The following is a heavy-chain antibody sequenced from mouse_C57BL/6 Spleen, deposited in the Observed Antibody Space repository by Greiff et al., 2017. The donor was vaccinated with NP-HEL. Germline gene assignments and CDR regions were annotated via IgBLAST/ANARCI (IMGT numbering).Heavy chain of an antibody. Sequence: VQLQQSGAELAKPGASVKLSCKASGYTFTSYWMHWVKQRPGQGLEWIGYINPSSGYTKYNQKFKDKATLTADKSSSTAYMQLSSLTYEDSAVYYCARSLLWLKGAMDYWGQGTSVTVSS. CDR3: ARSLLWLKGAMDY. CDR1: GYTFTSYW. V-gene: IGHV1-7*01. CDR2: INPSSGYT. D-gene: IGHD2-2*01. J-gene: IGHJ4*01.